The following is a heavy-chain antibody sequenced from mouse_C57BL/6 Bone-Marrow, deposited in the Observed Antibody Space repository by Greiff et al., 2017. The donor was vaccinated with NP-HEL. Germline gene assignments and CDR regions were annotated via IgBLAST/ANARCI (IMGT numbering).Heavy chain of an antibody. V-gene: IGHV1-53*01. Sequence: QVQLQQPGTELVKPGASVKLSCKASGYTFTSYWMHWVKQRPGQGLEWIGNINPSNGGTNYNEKFKSKATLTVDKSSSTAYMQLSRLTSEDSAVYYCAGDGYYRYYAMDYWGQGTSVTVSS. D-gene: IGHD2-3*01. CDR3: AGDGYYRYYAMDY. CDR1: GYTFTSYW. J-gene: IGHJ4*01. CDR2: INPSNGGT.